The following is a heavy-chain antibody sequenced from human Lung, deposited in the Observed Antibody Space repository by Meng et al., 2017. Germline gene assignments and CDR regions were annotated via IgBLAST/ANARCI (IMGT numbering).Heavy chain of an antibody. V-gene: IGHV1-2*06. CDR2: INPKSGGT. CDR1: GYTFTGYY. Sequence: QVQLGQSGAEVKKPGASVKVACKASGYTFTGYYIHWVRQAHGQGLEWMGRINPKSGGTNYAQKFQGRVTMTRDTSISTAYIELSGLRSDDTAVYYCARGGSYSSDYWGQGTLVTVSS. D-gene: IGHD3-16*01. J-gene: IGHJ4*02. CDR3: ARGGSYSSDY.